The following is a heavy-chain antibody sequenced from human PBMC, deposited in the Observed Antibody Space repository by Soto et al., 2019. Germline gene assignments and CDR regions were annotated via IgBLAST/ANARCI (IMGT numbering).Heavy chain of an antibody. J-gene: IGHJ4*02. CDR2: IYYSGST. Sequence: PSETLSLTCTVSGGSISSYYWSWIRQPPGKGLEWIGYIYYSGSTNYNPSLKSRVTISVDTSKNQFSLKLSSVTAADTAVYYCARIGLVSVWSGYSYYFDYWGQGTLVTVSS. CDR3: ARIGLVSVWSGYSYYFDY. D-gene: IGHD3-3*01. V-gene: IGHV4-59*01. CDR1: GGSISSYY.